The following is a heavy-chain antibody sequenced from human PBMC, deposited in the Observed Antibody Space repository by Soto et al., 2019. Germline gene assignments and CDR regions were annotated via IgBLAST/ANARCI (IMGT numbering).Heavy chain of an antibody. Sequence: PSATLSLTGTVSGGSIISSSYYWGWFRQPPGKGLEWIGSIYYSGSTYYNPSLKSRVTISVDTSKNQFSLKLSSVTAADTAVYYCARLQVMIVVDWGQGTLVTVSS. CDR2: IYYSGST. CDR3: ARLQVMIVVD. D-gene: IGHD3-22*01. CDR1: GGSIISSSYY. J-gene: IGHJ4*02. V-gene: IGHV4-39*01.